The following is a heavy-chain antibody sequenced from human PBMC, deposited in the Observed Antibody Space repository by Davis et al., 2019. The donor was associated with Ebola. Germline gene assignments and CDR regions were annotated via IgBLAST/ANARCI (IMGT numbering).Heavy chain of an antibody. J-gene: IGHJ3*02. V-gene: IGHV1-2*02. D-gene: IGHD7-27*01. Sequence: ASVKVSCKTSGYTFTDYYIHWMRQAPGQGLEWMGWSHPNGAATKYAQKFQGRVTMTRDRSISTADMELSSLTHDDTAVYYCARDHPGPQTLDIWGQGTVITVSS. CDR1: GYTFTDYY. CDR2: SHPNGAAT. CDR3: ARDHPGPQTLDI.